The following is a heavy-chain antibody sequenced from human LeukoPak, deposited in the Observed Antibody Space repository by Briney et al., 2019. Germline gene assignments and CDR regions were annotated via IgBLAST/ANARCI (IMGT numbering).Heavy chain of an antibody. V-gene: IGHV3-64D*06. J-gene: IGHJ4*02. CDR1: GFTFGNYA. CDR2: ISNNGGKT. Sequence: GGSLRLSCSASGFTFGNYAMHWVRQAPGKGLEYVSAISNNGGKTYYADSVKGRFIISRDNSKNTLYLQMSSLRVEDTAVYYCLAGSFDYWGQGTLVTVSS. D-gene: IGHD5-12*01. CDR3: LAGSFDY.